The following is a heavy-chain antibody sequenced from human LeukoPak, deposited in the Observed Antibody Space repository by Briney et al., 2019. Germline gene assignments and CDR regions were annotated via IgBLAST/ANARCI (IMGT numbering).Heavy chain of an antibody. CDR3: ARVASKGGMDV. V-gene: IGHV4-59*01. CDR1: GGSIGSYH. Sequence: PSETLSLTCSVSGGSIGSYHWSWIRQTPGKGLEWIGHIHYTWNAKYNPSLKSRVTISLDRSNNQFSLRLSSVTAADSAVYYCARVASKGGMDVWGQGTTATVS. CDR2: IHYTWNA. D-gene: IGHD5/OR15-5a*01. J-gene: IGHJ6*02.